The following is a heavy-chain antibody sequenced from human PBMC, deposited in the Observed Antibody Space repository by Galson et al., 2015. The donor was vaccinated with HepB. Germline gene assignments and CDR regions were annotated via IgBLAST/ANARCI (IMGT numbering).Heavy chain of an antibody. CDR3: ASLNIVVVNPPAFDI. J-gene: IGHJ3*02. V-gene: IGHV4-30-4*01. Sequence: LSLTCTVSGGSISSGDYYWSWIRQPPGKGLEWIGYIYYSGSTYYNPSLKSRVTISVDTSKNQFSLKLSSVTAADTAVYYCASLNIVVVNPPAFDIWGQGTMVTVSS. CDR2: IYYSGST. CDR1: GGSISSGDYY. D-gene: IGHD2-21*01.